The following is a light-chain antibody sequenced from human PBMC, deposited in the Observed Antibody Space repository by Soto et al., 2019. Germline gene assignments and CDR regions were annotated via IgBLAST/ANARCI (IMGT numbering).Light chain of an antibody. V-gene: IGKV3-15*01. J-gene: IGKJ1*01. CDR1: QSVSSN. Sequence: EIVMTQSPATLSVSPGERATLSCRASQSVSSNLAWYQQKPGQAPRLLIYGASTRATGIPARFSGSGSGTEFTLTISSLQSEDFAVYHCQQYNSWPWTFGQGTRWIS. CDR2: GAS. CDR3: QQYNSWPWT.